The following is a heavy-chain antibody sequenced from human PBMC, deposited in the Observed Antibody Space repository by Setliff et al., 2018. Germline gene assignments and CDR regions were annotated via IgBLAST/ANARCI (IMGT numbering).Heavy chain of an antibody. CDR2: IRSDGNKK. V-gene: IGHV3-30*02. J-gene: IGHJ5*02. Sequence: GGSLRLSCAASGFTLNTYGISWVRQAPGKGLEWVTFIRSDGNKKYFGDSVKGRFSISRDNSKNTVYLQMNSLKIEDTAVYFCARDPNGDYVGAFDPWGQGILVTVSS. D-gene: IGHD4-17*01. CDR1: GFTLNTYG. CDR3: ARDPNGDYVGAFDP.